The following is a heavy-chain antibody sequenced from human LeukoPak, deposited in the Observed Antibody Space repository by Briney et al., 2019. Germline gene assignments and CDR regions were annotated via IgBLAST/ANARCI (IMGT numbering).Heavy chain of an antibody. D-gene: IGHD3-10*01. CDR3: ARGSITMVQGVIHYYYYYGMDV. CDR1: GGSFSGYY. J-gene: IGHJ6*02. Sequence: SETLSLTCAVYGGSFSGYYWSWIRQPPGKGLEWIGEINHSGSTNYNPSLKSRVTISVDTSKNQFSLKLSSVTAADTAVYYCARGSITMVQGVIHYYYYYGMDVWGQGTTVTVSS. CDR2: INHSGST. V-gene: IGHV4-34*01.